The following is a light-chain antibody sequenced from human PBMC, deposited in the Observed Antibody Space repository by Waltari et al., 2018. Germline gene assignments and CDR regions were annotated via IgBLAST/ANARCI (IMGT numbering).Light chain of an antibody. V-gene: IGKV3-11*01. Sequence: EPVLTQSPATLSLSPGVSATLTCRASEDVSIYLAWYQQKPGQAPRLLIHDASNRATGIPTRFSGSGSGTDFTLTISSLEPEDFALYYCQQRRNWPPLTFGGGTKVE. CDR1: EDVSIY. CDR3: QQRRNWPPLT. J-gene: IGKJ4*01. CDR2: DAS.